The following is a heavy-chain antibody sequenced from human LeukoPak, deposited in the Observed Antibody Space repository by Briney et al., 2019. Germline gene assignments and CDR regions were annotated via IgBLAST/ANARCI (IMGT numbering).Heavy chain of an antibody. Sequence: SETLSLTCSVSGGSISSSSYYWGWIRQPPGKGLEWIGSIYYSGSTYYNPSLKSRVTTSVDTSKNQFSLKLSSVTAADTAVYYCARDSSRSRYYYDTTGYRIDAFDIWGHGTMVTVSS. CDR2: IYYSGST. CDR1: GGSISSSSYY. CDR3: ARDSSRSRYYYDTTGYRIDAFDI. J-gene: IGHJ3*02. V-gene: IGHV4-39*07. D-gene: IGHD3-22*01.